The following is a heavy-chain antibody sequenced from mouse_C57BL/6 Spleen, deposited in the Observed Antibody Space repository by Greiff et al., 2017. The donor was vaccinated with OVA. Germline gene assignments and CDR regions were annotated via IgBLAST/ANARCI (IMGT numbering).Heavy chain of an antibody. CDR1: GYTFTSYG. CDR2: IYPRSGNT. D-gene: IGHD1-1*01. Sequence: QVHVKQSGAELARPGASVKLSCKASGYTFTSYGISWVKQRPGQGLAWIGEIYPRSGNTYYNEKFKGKATLTADKSSSTAYMELRSLTSEDSAVYFCARDTTVPGYFDVWGTGTTVTVSS. V-gene: IGHV1-81*01. J-gene: IGHJ1*03. CDR3: ARDTTVPGYFDV.